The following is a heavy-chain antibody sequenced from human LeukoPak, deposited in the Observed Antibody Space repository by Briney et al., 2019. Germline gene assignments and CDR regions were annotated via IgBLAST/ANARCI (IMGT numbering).Heavy chain of an antibody. J-gene: IGHJ4*02. CDR1: GVSISSTNW. V-gene: IGHV4-4*02. CDR3: ASLLRWFGESDY. Sequence: PSETLSLTCAVSGVSISSTNWWSWVRQPPGKGLEWVGEIYHTGSTNYNPSLKSRVTMSLDKSKNQVSLKLSSVTAADTAVYYCASLLRWFGESDYWGQGTLVTVSS. CDR2: IYHTGST. D-gene: IGHD3-10*01.